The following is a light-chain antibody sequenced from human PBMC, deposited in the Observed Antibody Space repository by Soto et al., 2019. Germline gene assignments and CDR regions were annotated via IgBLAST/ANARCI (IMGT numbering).Light chain of an antibody. Sequence: DIQMTQSPSTLSASVGDRVTITCRASQTVERWLAWYQQKPGKAPNLVISDVSSLERGVPSRFSGSGSGTEFTLTISGLQPEDIATYYCQQYDNLPLNFGGGTKVDIK. CDR3: QQYDNLPLN. CDR1: QTVERW. J-gene: IGKJ4*01. V-gene: IGKV1-5*01. CDR2: DVS.